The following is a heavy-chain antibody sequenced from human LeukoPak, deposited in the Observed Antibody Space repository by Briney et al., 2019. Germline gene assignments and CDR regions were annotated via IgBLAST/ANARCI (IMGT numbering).Heavy chain of an antibody. D-gene: IGHD3-9*01. CDR1: GGSLSSYY. J-gene: IGHJ4*02. V-gene: IGHV4-59*01. Sequence: SETLSLTCTVSGGSLSSYYWTWIRQPPGKGLEWIGYIFYSGSTNYDPSLKSRVTMSVDTSKNQFSLKLNSVTAADTAVYYCARSGTLTGYLYWGQGALVTVSS. CDR3: ARSGTLTGYLY. CDR2: IFYSGST.